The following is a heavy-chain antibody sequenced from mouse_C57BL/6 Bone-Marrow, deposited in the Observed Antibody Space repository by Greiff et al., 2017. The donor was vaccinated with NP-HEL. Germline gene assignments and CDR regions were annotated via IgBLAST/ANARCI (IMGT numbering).Heavy chain of an antibody. J-gene: IGHJ3*01. CDR2: ISSGGSYT. CDR3: ARHGSY. V-gene: IGHV5-6*01. CDR1: GFTFSSYG. Sequence: EVQGVESGGDLVKPGGSLKLSCAASGFTFSSYGMSWVRLTPDKRLEWVATISSGGSYTYYPDSVKGRFTISRDNAKNTLYLQMSSLKSEDTAMYYCARHGSYWGQGTLVTVSA.